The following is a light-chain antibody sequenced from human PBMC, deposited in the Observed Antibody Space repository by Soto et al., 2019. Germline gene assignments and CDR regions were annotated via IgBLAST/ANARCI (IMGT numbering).Light chain of an antibody. J-gene: IGKJ2*01. CDR2: AAS. Sequence: DIQMTQSPSSVSASVGDRITITCRASQGVGSWLAWYQQKPGKAPKLLIYAASTLQSGVPSRFSGSGSGTDFTLTVSSLQPEDFATYYCQQANSFPYTFGQGTKLEIK. CDR3: QQANSFPYT. CDR1: QGVGSW. V-gene: IGKV1-12*01.